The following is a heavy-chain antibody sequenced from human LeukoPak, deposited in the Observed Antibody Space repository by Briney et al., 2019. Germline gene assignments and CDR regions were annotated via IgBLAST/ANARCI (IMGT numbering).Heavy chain of an antibody. Sequence: ASVKVSCKASGNIFTSYDINWVRQASRQGLEWMGWMNPDSGNTGYAQKFQGRLTMTRNTSINTAYMELSSLRSEDTAVYYCASGKARITLIQAIDSWGQGTLVTVSS. V-gene: IGHV1-8*01. CDR2: MNPDSGNT. CDR3: ASGKARITLIQAIDS. D-gene: IGHD3-22*01. CDR1: GNIFTSYD. J-gene: IGHJ4*02.